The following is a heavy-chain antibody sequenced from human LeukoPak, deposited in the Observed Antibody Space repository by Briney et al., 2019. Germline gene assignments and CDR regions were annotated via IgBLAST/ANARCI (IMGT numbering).Heavy chain of an antibody. V-gene: IGHV3-15*01. Sequence: GGSLRLSCAASGLTFIDAWMTWVRQVPGKGLERVGRIKSKVDGETRDYATPVKGRFTISRDDSRNTLYLQMNSLKTEGTAVYYCTKDKPMTGGGVISYWGQGVLVTVSS. CDR3: TKDKPMTGGGVISY. D-gene: IGHD3-16*02. CDR1: GLTFIDAW. J-gene: IGHJ4*02. CDR2: IKSKVDGETR.